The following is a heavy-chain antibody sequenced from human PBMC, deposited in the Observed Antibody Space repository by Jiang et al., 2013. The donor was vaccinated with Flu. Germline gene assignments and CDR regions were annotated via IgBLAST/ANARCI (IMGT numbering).Heavy chain of an antibody. CDR3: AKEGRYFDWHLQTSYYYYYGMDV. V-gene: IGHV3-30*18. CDR2: ISYDGSNK. Sequence: VAVISYDGSNKYYADSVKGRFTISRDNSKNTLYLQMNSLRAEDTAVYYCAKEGRYFDWHLQTSYYYYYGMDVWGQGTTVTVSS. J-gene: IGHJ6*02. D-gene: IGHD3-9*01.